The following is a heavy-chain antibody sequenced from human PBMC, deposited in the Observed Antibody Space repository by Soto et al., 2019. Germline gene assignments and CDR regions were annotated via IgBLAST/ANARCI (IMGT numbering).Heavy chain of an antibody. D-gene: IGHD2-15*01. Sequence: DVQLVESGGGLIQPGGSLRLSCAASGFTFSGKKYLTWVRQAPGKGLAWVSALYSTDGTYYADSVKGRFSTSKDNTKNKFNLQLNSLRPDDTAVYHCATLLLQEHALDIWGLGTLVTVSS. CDR2: LYSTDGT. CDR3: ATLLLQEHALDI. J-gene: IGHJ3*02. V-gene: IGHV3-53*01. CDR1: GFTFSGKKY.